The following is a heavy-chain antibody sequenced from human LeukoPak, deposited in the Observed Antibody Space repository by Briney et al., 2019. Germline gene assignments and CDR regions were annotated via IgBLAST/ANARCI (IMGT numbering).Heavy chain of an antibody. CDR1: GGSISSGGYS. V-gene: IGHV4-30-2*01. CDR3: VGSLAAAGNFDY. J-gene: IGHJ4*02. Sequence: SETLSLTCAVSGGSISSGGYSWSWIRQPPGKGLEWIGYIYHSGSTYYNPSLKSRVTISVDRSKNQFSLKLSSVTAADTAVYYCVGSLAAAGNFDYWGQGTLVTVSS. D-gene: IGHD6-13*01. CDR2: IYHSGST.